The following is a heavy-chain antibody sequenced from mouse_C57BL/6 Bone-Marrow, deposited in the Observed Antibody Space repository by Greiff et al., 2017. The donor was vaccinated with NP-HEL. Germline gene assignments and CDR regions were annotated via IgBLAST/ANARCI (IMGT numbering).Heavy chain of an antibody. J-gene: IGHJ1*03. CDR1: GYTFTSYW. Sequence: VQLQQPGAELVRPGTSVKLSCKASGYTFTSYWRPWVKQRPGQGLEWIGVIDPSDSYTNYNQKFKGKATLTVDTSSSTAYMQLSSLTSEDSAVYYCARCPRGWYFDVWGTGTTVTVSS. CDR2: IDPSDSYT. CDR3: ARCPRGWYFDV. V-gene: IGHV1-59*01.